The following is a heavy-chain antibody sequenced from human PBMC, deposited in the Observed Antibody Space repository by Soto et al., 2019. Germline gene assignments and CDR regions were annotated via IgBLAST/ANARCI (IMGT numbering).Heavy chain of an antibody. Sequence: QVQLVQSGAEVKKPGSSVKVSCTASGGTFSSYAISWVRQAPGQGLEWMGGIIPIFGTANYAQKFQGRVTITADESTSTAYMELSSLRSEDTAVYYCARSYYDYVWGSYRPFDYWGQGTLVTVSS. CDR2: IIPIFGTA. V-gene: IGHV1-69*01. CDR1: GGTFSSYA. D-gene: IGHD3-16*02. CDR3: ARSYYDYVWGSYRPFDY. J-gene: IGHJ4*02.